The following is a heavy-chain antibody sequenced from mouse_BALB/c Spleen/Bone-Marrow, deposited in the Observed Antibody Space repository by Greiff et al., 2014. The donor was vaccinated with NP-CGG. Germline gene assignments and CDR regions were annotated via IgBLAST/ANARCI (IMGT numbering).Heavy chain of an antibody. CDR3: TKIYYGYDGGYYYAMDY. J-gene: IGHJ4*01. CDR1: GFTFSSYA. CDR2: ISSGGSYT. Sequence: EVKLMESGGGLVKPGGSLKLSCAASGFTFSSYAMSWVRQTPEKRLEWVATISSGGSYTYYPDSVKGRFTTSRDNAKNTLYLQMSSLKSEDTAMYYCTKIYYGYDGGYYYAMDYWGQGTSVTVSS. D-gene: IGHD2-2*01. V-gene: IGHV5-6-4*01.